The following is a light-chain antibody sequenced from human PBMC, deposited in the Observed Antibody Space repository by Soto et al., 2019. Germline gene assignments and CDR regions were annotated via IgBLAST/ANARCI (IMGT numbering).Light chain of an antibody. CDR2: AAS. Sequence: DIQMTQSPPSLSASVGDKVTIACRASQRISNYVNWYQQKPGRAPTLLIYAASRLQSGVPSRFSGSGSGTDFTLTVSSLQAEDFATYYCQQSYSTLTWTFGQGTKVDIK. CDR3: QQSYSTLTWT. J-gene: IGKJ1*01. V-gene: IGKV1-39*01. CDR1: QRISNY.